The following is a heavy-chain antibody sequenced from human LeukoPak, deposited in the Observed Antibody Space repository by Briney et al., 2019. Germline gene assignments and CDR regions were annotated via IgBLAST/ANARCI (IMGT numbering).Heavy chain of an antibody. CDR2: ISSSSSTI. CDR1: GFTFSNAW. J-gene: IGHJ6*02. D-gene: IGHD2-2*01. Sequence: GGFLRLSFAASGFTFSNAWMNWVRQAPGKGLEWVSYISSSSSTIYYADSVKGRFTISRDNAKNSLYLQMNSLRAEDTAVYYCARDLPYCSSTSCYDGYYYGMDVWGQGTTATVSS. CDR3: ARDLPYCSSTSCYDGYYYGMDV. V-gene: IGHV3-48*01.